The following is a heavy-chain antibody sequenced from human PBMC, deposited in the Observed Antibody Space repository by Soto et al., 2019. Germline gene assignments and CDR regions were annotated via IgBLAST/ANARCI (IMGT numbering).Heavy chain of an antibody. V-gene: IGHV4-30-4*01. CDR3: ARDKVTVTQRYYYYGMDV. Sequence: QVQLQESGPGLVKPSQTLSLTCTVSGGSISSGDYYWSWIRQPPGKGLEWIGYIYYSGSTYYNPYLKRRVTISVDTSKNQFSLKLSSVTAADTAVYYCARDKVTVTQRYYYYGMDVWGQGTTVTVSS. J-gene: IGHJ6*02. CDR2: IYYSGST. CDR1: GGSISSGDYY. D-gene: IGHD4-4*01.